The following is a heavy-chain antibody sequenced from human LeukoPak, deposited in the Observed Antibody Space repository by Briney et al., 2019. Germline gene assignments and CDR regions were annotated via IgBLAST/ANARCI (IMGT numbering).Heavy chain of an antibody. D-gene: IGHD5-18*01. J-gene: IGHJ6*03. CDR2: IFYSGYA. Sequence: PSETLSLTCTVSGGSISSGTNYWSWIRQTAGKGLEWIGYIFYSGYANYNPSLKSRVTISVDTSKNQFSLKLSSVTAADTAVYYCARGRSGRGYSYGYHPFYYMDVWGKGTTVTVSS. CDR1: GGSISSGTNY. V-gene: IGHV4-61*10. CDR3: ARGRSGRGYSYGYHPFYYMDV.